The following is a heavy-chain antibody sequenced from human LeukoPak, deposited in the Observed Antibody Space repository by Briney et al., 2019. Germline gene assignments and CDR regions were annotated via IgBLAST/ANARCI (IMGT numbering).Heavy chain of an antibody. CDR1: GGTFSSYA. D-gene: IGHD6-6*01. Sequence: ASVKVSCKASGGTFSSYAISWVRQAPGQGLEWMGGIIPIFGTANYAQKFQGRVTITTDESTSTAYMELSSLRSEDTAVYYCARAGTYSSSSAYYYYYYMDVWGKGTTVTVSS. J-gene: IGHJ6*03. CDR2: IIPIFGTA. V-gene: IGHV1-69*05. CDR3: ARAGTYSSSSAYYYYYYMDV.